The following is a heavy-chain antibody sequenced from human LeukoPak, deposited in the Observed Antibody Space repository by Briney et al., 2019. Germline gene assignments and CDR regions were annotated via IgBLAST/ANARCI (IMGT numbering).Heavy chain of an antibody. V-gene: IGHV3-21*01. Sequence: PGGSLRLSCAASGFTFSSYEMNWVRQAPGKGLEWVSSISSTSTYIHYADSVKGRFTISRDNAKNSLYLQMNSLRAEDTAVYYCARFDSADYLAFDYWGQGTLVTVSS. CDR2: ISSTSTYI. D-gene: IGHD4-17*01. CDR1: GFTFSSYE. CDR3: ARFDSADYLAFDY. J-gene: IGHJ4*02.